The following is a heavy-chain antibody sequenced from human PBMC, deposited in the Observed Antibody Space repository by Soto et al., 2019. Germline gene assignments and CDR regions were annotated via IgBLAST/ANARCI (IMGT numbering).Heavy chain of an antibody. CDR1: GYTFTNYA. CDR2: INADNGNT. J-gene: IGHJ5*02. D-gene: IGHD1-26*01. V-gene: IGHV1-3*01. Sequence: ASVKVSCKASGYTFTNYAMHWMRQAPGQRLEWMGWINADNGNTKYAQKLQGRVTMTTDTSTSTAYMELRSLRSDDTAVYYCARDKGGSYSGPWGQGTLVTVSS. CDR3: ARDKGGSYSGP.